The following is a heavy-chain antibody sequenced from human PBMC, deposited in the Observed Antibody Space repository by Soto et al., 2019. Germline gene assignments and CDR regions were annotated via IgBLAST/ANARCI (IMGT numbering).Heavy chain of an antibody. CDR2: INPNSGGT. Sequence: GASVKVSCKASGYTFTGYYMHWVRQAPGQGLEWMGWINPNSGGTNYAQKFQGWVTMTRDTSVSTAYMELSRLRSDDTAVYYCARGGANSIAVAGWFERWFDPWGQGTLVTVSS. J-gene: IGHJ5*02. V-gene: IGHV1-2*04. CDR3: ARGGANSIAVAGWFERWFDP. CDR1: GYTFTGYY. D-gene: IGHD6-19*01.